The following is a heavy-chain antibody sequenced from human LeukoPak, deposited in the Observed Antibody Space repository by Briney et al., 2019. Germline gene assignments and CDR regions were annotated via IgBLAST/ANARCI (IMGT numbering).Heavy chain of an antibody. CDR2: INPNSGGT. CDR3: ARGSDYDFWSGYYTY. CDR1: GGTFSSYA. V-gene: IGHV1-2*02. D-gene: IGHD3-3*01. Sequence: GASVKVSCKTFGGTFSSYAINWVRQAPGQGLEWMGWINPNSGGTNYAQKFQGRVTMTRDTSICTAYMELSRLRSDDTAVYYCARGSDYDFWSGYYTYWGQGTLVTVSS. J-gene: IGHJ4*02.